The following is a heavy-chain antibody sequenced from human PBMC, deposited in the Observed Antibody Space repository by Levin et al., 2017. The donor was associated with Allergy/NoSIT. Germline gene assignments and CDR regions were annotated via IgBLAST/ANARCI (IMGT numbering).Heavy chain of an antibody. Sequence: KISCKASGGTFSSYAISWVRQAPGQGLEWMGGIIPIFGTANYAQKFQGRVTITADESTSTAYMELSSLRSEDTAVYYCARDGSSGYLVSFRARYYYGMDVWGQGTTVTVSS. CDR1: GGTFSSYA. CDR3: ARDGSSGYLVSFRARYYYGMDV. V-gene: IGHV1-69*01. J-gene: IGHJ6*02. D-gene: IGHD3-22*01. CDR2: IIPIFGTA.